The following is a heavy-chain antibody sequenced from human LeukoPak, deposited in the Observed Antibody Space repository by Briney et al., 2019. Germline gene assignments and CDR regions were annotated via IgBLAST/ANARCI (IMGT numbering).Heavy chain of an antibody. D-gene: IGHD3-22*01. J-gene: IGHJ4*02. Sequence: GGSLRLSCAASGFSFSRYGMKWVRQAPGKGPEWLSYIRSSDSTTYYADSVKGRFTISRDNAKNSLYLQMDSLRVEDTAVYYCAKRADSSAHSFDYWGQGTLVTVSS. CDR2: IRSSDSTT. CDR1: GFSFSRYG. CDR3: AKRADSSAHSFDY. V-gene: IGHV3-48*04.